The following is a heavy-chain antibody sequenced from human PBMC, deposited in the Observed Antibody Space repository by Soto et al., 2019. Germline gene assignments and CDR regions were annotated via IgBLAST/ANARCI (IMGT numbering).Heavy chain of an antibody. V-gene: IGHV4-59*01. CDR2: IYYSGST. CDR3: AREADNGGSDC. D-gene: IGHD4-17*01. CDR1: GDSIHSYY. Sequence: PSETLSLTCSVSGDSIHSYYWTWIRQPPGKGLEWIGYIYYSGSTSYNPSLESRVTFSVDRSKNQFSLSLRSVTAADTAVYYCAREADNGGSDCWGQGTLVTVSS. J-gene: IGHJ4*02.